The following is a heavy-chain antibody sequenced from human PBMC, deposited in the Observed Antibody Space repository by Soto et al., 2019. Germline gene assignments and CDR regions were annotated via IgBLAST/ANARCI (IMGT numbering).Heavy chain of an antibody. J-gene: IGHJ6*02. CDR3: FTIFGVVIIDYYGMDV. Sequence: ASVKVSCKASGYTFTSYAMHWVRQAPGQRLEWMGWINAGNGNTKYSQKFQGRVTITRDTSASTAYMELSSLRSDDTAVYYCFTIFGVVIIDYYGMDVWGQGTTVTVSS. D-gene: IGHD3-3*01. V-gene: IGHV1-3*01. CDR2: INAGNGNT. CDR1: GYTFTSYA.